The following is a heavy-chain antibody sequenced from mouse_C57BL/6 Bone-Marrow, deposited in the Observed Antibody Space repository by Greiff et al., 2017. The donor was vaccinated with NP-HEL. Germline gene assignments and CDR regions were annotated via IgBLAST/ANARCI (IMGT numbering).Heavy chain of an antibody. J-gene: IGHJ3*01. CDR2: IHPNSGST. D-gene: IGHD1-1*01. Sequence: QVQLQQPGAELVKPGASVKLSCKASGYTFTSYWMHWVKQRPGQGLEWIGMIHPNSGSTNYNEKFKSKATLTVDKSSSTAYMQLSSLTSEDSAVYYCARYPDYYGSSWGFAYWGQGTLVTVSA. CDR3: ARYPDYYGSSWGFAY. V-gene: IGHV1-64*01. CDR1: GYTFTSYW.